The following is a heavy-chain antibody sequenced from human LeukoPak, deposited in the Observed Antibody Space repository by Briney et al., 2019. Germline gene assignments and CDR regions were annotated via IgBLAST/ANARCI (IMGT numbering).Heavy chain of an antibody. CDR3: ARDRLESGSFLGSDY. J-gene: IGHJ4*02. CDR1: GFTFSSYA. V-gene: IGHV3-30*04. D-gene: IGHD1-26*01. Sequence: PGGSLRLSCAASGFTFSSYAMHWVRQAPGKGLEWVAVISYDGSNKYYADSVKGRFTISRDNSKNTLYMQMNSLRAEDTAVYYCARDRLESGSFLGSDYWGQGTLVTVSS. CDR2: ISYDGSNK.